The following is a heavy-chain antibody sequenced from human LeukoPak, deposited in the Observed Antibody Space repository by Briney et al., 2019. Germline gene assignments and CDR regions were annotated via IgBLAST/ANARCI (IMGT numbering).Heavy chain of an antibody. CDR2: ISDSGGST. V-gene: IGHV3-23*01. CDR1: GFTFSSYG. Sequence: TGGSLRLSCVASGFTFSSYGMSWVRQAPGKGLEWVSGISDSGGSTYYADSVKGRFTISRDNAKNSLYLQMNSLRAEDTAVYYCARGPQRITMIVVVITEFDYWGQGTLVTVSS. D-gene: IGHD3-22*01. J-gene: IGHJ4*02. CDR3: ARGPQRITMIVVVITEFDY.